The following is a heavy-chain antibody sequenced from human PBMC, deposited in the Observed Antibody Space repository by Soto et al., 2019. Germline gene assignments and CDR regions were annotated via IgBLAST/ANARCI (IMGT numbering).Heavy chain of an antibody. J-gene: IGHJ4*02. V-gene: IGHV1-46*01. Sequence: APVKVSCTAHGCTFTSPYIRWVRQAPGQGLEWMGIINPSGGSTRYAQKFQGRVTMNRDTSTSTVYMELSSLRSEDTATYFCATWVDYGDFEGFAFWGQGTLVTVSS. CDR3: ATWVDYGDFEGFAF. CDR1: GCTFTSPY. D-gene: IGHD4-17*01. CDR2: INPSGGST.